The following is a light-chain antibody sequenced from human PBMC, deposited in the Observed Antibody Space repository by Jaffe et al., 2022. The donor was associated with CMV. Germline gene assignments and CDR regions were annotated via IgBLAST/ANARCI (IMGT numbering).Light chain of an antibody. CDR2: DNT. CDR1: SSNIGTGYA. Sequence: QSVLTQPPSVSGAPGQRVTISCTGSSSNIGTGYAVHWYQQLPGTAPKLLIYDNTNRPSGVPDRFSGSKSGTSASLAITGLQAEDEADYYCQSYDGSLSGVYYVFGSGTKVSVL. CDR3: QSYDGSLSGVYYV. V-gene: IGLV1-40*01. J-gene: IGLJ1*01.